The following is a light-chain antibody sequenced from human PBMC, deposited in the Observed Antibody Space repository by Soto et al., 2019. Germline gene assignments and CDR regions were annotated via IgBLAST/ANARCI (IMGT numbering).Light chain of an antibody. CDR2: GVS. Sequence: QSVLTQPASVSGSPGQSITISCTGTSIDVGHPYNYVSWYQQYPGKAPKLLILGVSNRPSGISSRFSGSKSGNTASLTISGLQPEDEADYYCMSYIASTTTHWVLGGGTKVTVL. CDR1: SIDVGHPYNY. CDR3: MSYIASTTTHWV. J-gene: IGLJ3*02. V-gene: IGLV2-14*03.